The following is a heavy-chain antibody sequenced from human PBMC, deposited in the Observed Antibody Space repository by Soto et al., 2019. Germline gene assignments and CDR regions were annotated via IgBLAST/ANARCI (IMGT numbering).Heavy chain of an antibody. D-gene: IGHD4-4*01. CDR3: ASESTVTTSGYYYYYMDV. CDR1: GGTFSSYT. CDR2: IIPILGIA. J-gene: IGHJ6*03. V-gene: IGHV1-69*02. Sequence: ASVKVSCKASGGTFSSYTISWVRQAPGQGLEWMGRIIPILGIANYAQKFQGRVTITADKSTSTAYMELSSLRSEDTAVYYCASESTVTTSGYYYYYMDVWGKGTTVTVSS.